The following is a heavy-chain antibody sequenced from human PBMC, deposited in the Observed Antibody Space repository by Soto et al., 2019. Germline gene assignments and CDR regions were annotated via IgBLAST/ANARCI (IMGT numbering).Heavy chain of an antibody. Sequence: PSETMSLTCAVYGGSVSGYFCCWFRKHPGKGLEWIGEINHSGSTNYNPSLKSRVTISVDTSKNQFSLKLSSVTAADTAVYYCARVKGSVGTVTYYYYGMDVWGQGTTVTVSS. D-gene: IGHD4-4*01. V-gene: IGHV4-34*01. CDR3: ARVKGSVGTVTYYYYGMDV. J-gene: IGHJ6*02. CDR2: INHSGST. CDR1: GGSVSGYF.